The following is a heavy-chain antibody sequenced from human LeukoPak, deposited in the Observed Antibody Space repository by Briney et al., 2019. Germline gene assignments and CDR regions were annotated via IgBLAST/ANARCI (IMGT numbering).Heavy chain of an antibody. CDR3: ARRTGPGVATAGYAFDI. Sequence: GGSLRLSCAASGFTVSSNYMSWVRQAPGKGLEWVSVIYSGGTTYYTDSVKGRFTISRDNSKNTLYLQMNSLRAEDTAVYYCARRTGPGVATAGYAFDIWGQGTMVTVSP. CDR2: IYSGGTT. D-gene: IGHD6-13*01. V-gene: IGHV3-66*01. CDR1: GFTVSSNY. J-gene: IGHJ3*02.